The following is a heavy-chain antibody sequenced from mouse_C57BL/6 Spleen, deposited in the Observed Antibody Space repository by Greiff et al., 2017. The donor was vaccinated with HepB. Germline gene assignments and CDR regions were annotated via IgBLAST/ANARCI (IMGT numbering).Heavy chain of an antibody. V-gene: IGHV2-9-1*01. CDR2: IWTGGGT. D-gene: IGHD1-2*01. CDR3: AGNSADDEWFAY. CDR1: GFSLTSYA. J-gene: IGHJ3*01. Sequence: VQLKESGPGLVAPSQSLSITCTVSGFSLTSYAITWVRQPPGKGLEWLGVIWTGGGTNYNSARKSRLSISNNNTTSKVFLKMNSLQTDDTARYYCAGNSADDEWFAYWGQGTLVTVSA.